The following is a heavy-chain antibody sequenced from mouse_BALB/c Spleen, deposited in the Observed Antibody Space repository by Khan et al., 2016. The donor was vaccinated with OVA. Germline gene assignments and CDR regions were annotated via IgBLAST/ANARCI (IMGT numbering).Heavy chain of an antibody. CDR2: ISTYYGYA. Sequence: QVQLKESGAELVRPGVSVKISCKGSGYTFTDYAMHWVKQSHAKSLEWIGVISTYYGYANYNQKFKGKATLTVDKSSSTAYMELASLTSEDSAIYNCAKEYGSRNRYMEVWGEGTTVTGSS. V-gene: IGHV1S137*01. CDR3: AKEYGSRNRYMEV. D-gene: IGHD1-1*01. CDR1: GYTFTDYA. J-gene: IGHJ1*01.